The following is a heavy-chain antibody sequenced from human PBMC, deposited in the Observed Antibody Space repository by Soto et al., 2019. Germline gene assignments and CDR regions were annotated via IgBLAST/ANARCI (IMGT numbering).Heavy chain of an antibody. CDR1: GFTFSSYS. J-gene: IGHJ5*02. V-gene: IGHV3-21*06. CDR3: APSRTRFDP. CDR2: IRSSSSYM. Sequence: GGSLRLSCAASGFTFSSYSMNWVRQAPGKGLEWVSSIRSSSSYMYYADSVKGRFTISRDNAKNSLYLQMNSLRAEDTAVYYCAPSRTRFDPWGQGTLVPVSS.